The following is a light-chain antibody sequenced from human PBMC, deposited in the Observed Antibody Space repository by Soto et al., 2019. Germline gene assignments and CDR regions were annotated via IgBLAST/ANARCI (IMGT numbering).Light chain of an antibody. Sequence: DIQLTQSPSFLSASVGGRVTITCRASKAISSHLSWYQQKPGKAPNLLIYGASTLQSGVPSRFSGSGSGTQLPLTISILQPEDFATYYCQQYDHWPRTFGQGTRVDFK. V-gene: IGKV1-9*01. CDR1: KAISSH. J-gene: IGKJ1*01. CDR2: GAS. CDR3: QQYDHWPRT.